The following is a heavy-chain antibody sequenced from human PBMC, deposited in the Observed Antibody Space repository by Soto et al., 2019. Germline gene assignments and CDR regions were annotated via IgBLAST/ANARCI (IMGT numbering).Heavy chain of an antibody. CDR3: ARDLVPYY. D-gene: IGHD2-15*01. CDR2: INPSTGTT. Sequence: ASVKVSCKSSGYTFTSYYLHWVRQAPGQGLEWMAIINPSTGTTTYAQKFQGRVTMSSDSSTSTVYMELSRLRSEDTAVYYCARDLVPYYWGQGALVTVSS. V-gene: IGHV1-46*01. J-gene: IGHJ4*02. CDR1: GYTFTSYY.